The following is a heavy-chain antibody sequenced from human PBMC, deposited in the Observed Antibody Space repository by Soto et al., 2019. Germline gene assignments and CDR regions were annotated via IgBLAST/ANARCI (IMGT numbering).Heavy chain of an antibody. CDR1: GCSISSGGYY. D-gene: IGHD6-13*01. V-gene: IGHV4-31*03. CDR2: IYYSGST. CDR3: ARDTAAAGTLFYFDY. Sequence: SETLSLTCTVSGCSISSGGYYWSWIRQHPGKGLEWIGYIYYSGSTYYNPSLKSRVTISVDTSKNQFSLKLSSVTAADTAVYYCARDTAAAGTLFYFDYWGQGTLVTVSS. J-gene: IGHJ4*02.